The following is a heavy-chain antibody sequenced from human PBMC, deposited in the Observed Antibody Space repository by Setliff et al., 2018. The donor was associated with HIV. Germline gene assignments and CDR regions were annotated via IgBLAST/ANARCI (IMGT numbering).Heavy chain of an antibody. CDR2: TSWDGGST. CDR3: AKNTPGGYDLNYGMDV. CDR1: GFTFDDYA. J-gene: IGHJ6*02. Sequence: PGGSLRLSCPASGFTFDDYAMHWVRQAQGKGLEWVSLTSWDGGSTYYADSVKGRFTISRDNSKNSLYLQMNSLSAEDTALYYCAKNTPGGYDLNYGMDVWGQGTTVTVSS. D-gene: IGHD5-12*01. V-gene: IGHV3-43D*04.